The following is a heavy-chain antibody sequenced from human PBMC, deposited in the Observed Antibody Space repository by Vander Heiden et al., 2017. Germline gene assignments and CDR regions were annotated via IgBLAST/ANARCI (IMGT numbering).Heavy chain of an antibody. CDR3: AKDSYDILTGYYKKNYYFDY. CDR1: GLTCSSYA. Sequence: EVLLLESGGGLVQPGGSLRLSCAAPGLTCSSYAMTWVGQAPGKGLEWVSAISGSGGSTYYADSVKGRFTISRDNSKNTLYLQMNSLRAEDTAVYYCAKDSYDILTGYYKKNYYFDYWGQGTLVTVSS. D-gene: IGHD3-9*01. J-gene: IGHJ4*02. V-gene: IGHV3-23*01. CDR2: ISGSGGST.